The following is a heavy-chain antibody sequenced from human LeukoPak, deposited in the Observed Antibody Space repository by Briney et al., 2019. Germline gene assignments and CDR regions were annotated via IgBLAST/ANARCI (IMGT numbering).Heavy chain of an antibody. Sequence: GGSLRLSCEVSGFPVRSRYMTWVRQPPGKGLECVAVIYSGGTTYHIDSVKGRFTISRDISKSTMYLEMNNLRVEDTAIYYCASLEGGPSDGRWGQGTLVTVSS. J-gene: IGHJ4*02. CDR1: GFPVRSRY. CDR2: IYSGGTT. CDR3: ASLEGGPSDGR. D-gene: IGHD3-3*01. V-gene: IGHV3-53*01.